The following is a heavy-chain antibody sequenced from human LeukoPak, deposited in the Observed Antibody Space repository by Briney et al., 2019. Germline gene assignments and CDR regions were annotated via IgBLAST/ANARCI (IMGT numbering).Heavy chain of an antibody. CDR1: GFIFSSSG. CDR2: ISDNGGST. J-gene: IGHJ4*02. CDR3: AKATGYLL. Sequence: GGSLRLSCAASGFIFSSSGMSWVRQAPGKGLEWVSTISDNGGSTYYPDSVKGRFTISRDNSKNTLYLQMNSLRAEDTAVYYCAKATGYLLWGQGTLVTVSS. V-gene: IGHV3-23*01. D-gene: IGHD1-14*01.